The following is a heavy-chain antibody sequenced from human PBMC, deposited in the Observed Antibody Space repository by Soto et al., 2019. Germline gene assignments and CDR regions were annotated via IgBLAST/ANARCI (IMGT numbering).Heavy chain of an antibody. Sequence: SETLSLTCTVSGGSISSYYWSWIRQPPGKGLEWIGYIYYSGSTNYNPSLKSRVTISVDTSKNQFSLKLSSVTAADTAVYYCARAGLYEWLAQLWFDYWGQGTLVTVSS. J-gene: IGHJ4*02. CDR1: GGSISSYY. D-gene: IGHD6-19*01. V-gene: IGHV4-59*01. CDR3: ARAGLYEWLAQLWFDY. CDR2: IYYSGST.